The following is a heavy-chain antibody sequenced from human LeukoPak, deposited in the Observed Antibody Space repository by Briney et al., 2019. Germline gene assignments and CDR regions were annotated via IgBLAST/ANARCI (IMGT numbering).Heavy chain of an antibody. Sequence: GSLRLSCAASGFTFSSYSMNWVRQAPGKGLEWVSYISSSSSTIYYADSVKGRFTISRDNAKNSLYLQMNSLRDEDTAVYYCARYGDDGAGSRNFDYWGQGTLVTVSA. J-gene: IGHJ4*02. V-gene: IGHV3-48*02. CDR1: GFTFSSYS. CDR3: ARYGDDGAGSRNFDY. CDR2: ISSSSSTI. D-gene: IGHD3-10*01.